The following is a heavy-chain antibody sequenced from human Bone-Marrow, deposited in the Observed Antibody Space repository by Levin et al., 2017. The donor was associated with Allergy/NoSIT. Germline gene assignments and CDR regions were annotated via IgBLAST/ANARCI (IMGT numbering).Heavy chain of an antibody. CDR2: LSSSGGAT. Sequence: LGESLKISCAASGFTFSSYAMTWVRQAPGKGLEWVSSLSSSGGATYLADSVKGRFTVSRDNSKNTLYLQLNSLRAEDTAVYYCAKVRPIQQWSPYYYYGMDVWGQGTTVTVSS. CDR3: AKVRPIQQWSPYYYYGMDV. J-gene: IGHJ6*02. CDR1: GFTFSSYA. V-gene: IGHV3-23*01. D-gene: IGHD5-18*01.